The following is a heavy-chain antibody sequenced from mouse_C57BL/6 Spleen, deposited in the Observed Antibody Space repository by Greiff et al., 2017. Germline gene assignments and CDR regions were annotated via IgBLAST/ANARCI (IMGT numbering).Heavy chain of an antibody. CDR3: FYDGYYGGFDY. Sequence: QVQLQQPGAELVKPGASVKLSCKASGYTFTSYWMHWVKQRPGQGLEWIGMIHPNSGSTNYNEKFKRKATLTADKSSSTAYMQLSSLTSEDSAVYFCFYDGYYGGFDYWGQGTTLTVSS. V-gene: IGHV1-64*01. CDR2: IHPNSGST. D-gene: IGHD2-3*01. J-gene: IGHJ2*01. CDR1: GYTFTSYW.